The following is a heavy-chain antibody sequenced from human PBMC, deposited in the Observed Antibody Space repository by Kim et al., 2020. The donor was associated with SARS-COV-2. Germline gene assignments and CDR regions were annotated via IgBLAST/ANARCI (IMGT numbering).Heavy chain of an antibody. V-gene: IGHV3-48*03. CDR3: ARGSFFSDFWSGFPGKFDF. CDR2: ITSSGRTA. CDR1: GFDFSSYE. D-gene: IGHD3-3*01. J-gene: IGHJ4*02. Sequence: GGSLRLSCDVSGFDFSSYEMDWVRQAPGRGLEWVSYITSSGRTAYYGDSVKGRFTISRDNAKSSLFLQMNSLRAEDTAVYYCARGSFFSDFWSGFPGKFDFWGQGILVTVST.